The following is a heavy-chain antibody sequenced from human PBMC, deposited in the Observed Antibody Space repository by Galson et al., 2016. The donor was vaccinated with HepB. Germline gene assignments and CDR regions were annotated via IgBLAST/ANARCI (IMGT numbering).Heavy chain of an antibody. CDR2: INRDGSET. D-gene: IGHD3-16*01. CDR3: ARAMRGSYDF. V-gene: IGHV3-7*01. J-gene: IGHJ4*02. Sequence: SLRLSCAASGFTFRNYWMTWVRQAPGKGLEWVANINRDGSETYYTQSVRGRFTISRDSAKNIVFLQMNSLRAEDTAVYHCARAMRGSYDFWGQGTLVTVSS. CDR1: GFTFRNYW.